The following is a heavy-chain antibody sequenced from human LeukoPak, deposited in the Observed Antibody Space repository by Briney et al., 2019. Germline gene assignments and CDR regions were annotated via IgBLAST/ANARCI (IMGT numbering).Heavy chain of an antibody. CDR3: AHRLRVTTIGWYFDF. V-gene: IGHV2-5*02. Sequence: SCPTLVKPTQTLTLTCTFTGFLRSTNGVGVGWIRQPPGKALECLALFSWDDDKRYSPSLKSRLTITKDTSKNQVVLTLTNMDPVDTATYDCAHRLRVTTIGWYFDFWGRGTLVTVSS. CDR1: GFLRSTNGVG. CDR2: FSWDDDK. D-gene: IGHD4-17*01. J-gene: IGHJ2*01.